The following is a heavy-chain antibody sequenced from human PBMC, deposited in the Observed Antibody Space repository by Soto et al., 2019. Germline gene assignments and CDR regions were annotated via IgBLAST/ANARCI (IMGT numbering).Heavy chain of an antibody. D-gene: IGHD2-2*01. CDR3: AREDRCISTSCYARTYYDILTGPRSDYYYYGMDV. Sequence: GSLSLSCAASGFTVSSNYMSWVRQAPGKGLEWVSVIYSGGSTYYADSVKGRFTISRHNSKNTLYLQMNSLRSDDTAVYYCAREDRCISTSCYARTYYDILTGPRSDYYYYGMDVWGQGTTVTVSS. CDR1: GFTVSSNY. CDR2: IYSGGST. J-gene: IGHJ6*02. V-gene: IGHV3-53*04.